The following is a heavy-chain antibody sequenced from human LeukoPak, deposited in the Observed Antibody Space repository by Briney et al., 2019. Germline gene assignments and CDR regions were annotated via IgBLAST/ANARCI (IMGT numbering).Heavy chain of an antibody. V-gene: IGHV1-2*02. CDR2: INPNSGGT. CDR1: GYTFTGYY. J-gene: IGHJ4*02. Sequence: GASVKVSCKASGYTFTGYYMHWVRQAPGQGLXXMGWINPNSGGTNYAQKFQGRVTMTRDTSISTAYMELSRLRSDDTAVYYCARVYGDYGLGYWGQGTLVTVSS. CDR3: ARVYGDYGLGY. D-gene: IGHD4-17*01.